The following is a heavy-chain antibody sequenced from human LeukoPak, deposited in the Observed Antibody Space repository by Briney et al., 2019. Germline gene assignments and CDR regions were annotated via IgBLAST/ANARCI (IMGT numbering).Heavy chain of an antibody. CDR2: MSGSGGST. V-gene: IGHV3-23*01. Sequence: GGSLRLSCAASGFTFSIYGMSWVRQAPGRGLEWVSAMSGSGGSTYYADSVKGRFTISRDNSKNTLYLQMNSLRAEDTAVYYCARFSRVPDSWGQGTLVTVSS. CDR1: GFTFSIYG. J-gene: IGHJ4*02. CDR3: ARFSRVPDS.